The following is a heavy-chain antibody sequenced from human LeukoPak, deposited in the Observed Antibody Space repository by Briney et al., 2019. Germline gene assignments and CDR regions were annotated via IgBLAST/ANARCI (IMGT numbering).Heavy chain of an antibody. J-gene: IGHJ4*02. CDR1: GFTFSSYW. CDR3: GKSIVGATSYFDY. V-gene: IGHV3-30*18. Sequence: GGSLRLSCAASGFTFSSYWMSWVRQAPGKGLEWVAVISYDGSNKYYADSVKGRFTISRDNSKNTLYLQMNSLRAEDTAVYYCGKSIVGATSYFDYWGQGTLVTVSS. CDR2: ISYDGSNK. D-gene: IGHD1-26*01.